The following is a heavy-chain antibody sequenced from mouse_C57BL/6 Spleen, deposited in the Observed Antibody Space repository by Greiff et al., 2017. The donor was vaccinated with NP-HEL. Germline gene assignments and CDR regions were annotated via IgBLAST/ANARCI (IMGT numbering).Heavy chain of an antibody. CDR3: ARSGAARATDYFDC. CDR2: IDPSDSET. CDR1: GYTFTSYW. D-gene: IGHD3-1*01. J-gene: IGHJ2*01. V-gene: IGHV1-52*01. Sequence: QVQLQQPGAELVRPGSSVKLSCKASGYTFTSYWMHWVKQRPIQGLEWIGNIDPSDSETHYNQKFKDKATLTVDKSSSTAYMQLSSLTSEDSAVYYCARSGAARATDYFDCWGKGTTLTVSS.